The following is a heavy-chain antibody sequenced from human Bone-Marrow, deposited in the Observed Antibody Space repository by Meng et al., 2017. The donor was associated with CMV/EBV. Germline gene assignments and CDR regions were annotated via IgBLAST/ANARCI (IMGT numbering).Heavy chain of an antibody. CDR3: ARGGVRGFVVVPDYGMDV. D-gene: IGHD2-2*01. CDR2: INPNSGGT. J-gene: IGHJ6*02. CDR1: GYTFTGYY. Sequence: ASVKVSCKASGYTFTGYYVHWVRQAPGQGLEWMGWINPNSGGTNYAQKFQGRVTMTRDTSISTAYMELSRLRSDDTAVYYCARGGVRGFVVVPDYGMDVWGQGTTVTVSS. V-gene: IGHV1-2*02.